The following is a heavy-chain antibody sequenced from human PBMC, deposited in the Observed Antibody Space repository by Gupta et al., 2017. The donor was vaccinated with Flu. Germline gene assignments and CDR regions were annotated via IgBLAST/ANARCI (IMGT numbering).Heavy chain of an antibody. J-gene: IGHJ6*02. CDR3: ARVLDFWSGYRPPSGMDV. V-gene: IGHV3-64*01. D-gene: IGHD3-3*01. CDR1: GFTFSSYA. CDR2: ISSNGGST. Sequence: EVQLVESGGGLVQPGGSLRLSCAASGFTFSSYAMHWVRQAPGKGLEYVSAISSNGGSTYYANSVKGRFTISRDNSKNTLYLQMGSLRAEDMAVYYCARVLDFWSGYRPPSGMDVWGQGTTVTVSS.